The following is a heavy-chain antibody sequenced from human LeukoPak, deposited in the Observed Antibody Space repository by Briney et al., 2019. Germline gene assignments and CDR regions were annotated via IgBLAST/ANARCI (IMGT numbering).Heavy chain of an antibody. CDR3: AVRWGSGYCSGGSCYDVDY. V-gene: IGHV1-2*02. Sequence: ASVKVSCKASGYTFTGYYMHWVRQAPGQGLEWMGWINPNSGGTNYAQKFQGRVTMTRDTSISTAYMELSRLRSDDTAVYYCAVRWGSGYCSGGSCYDVDYWAQGTLVTVSS. CDR2: INPNSGGT. D-gene: IGHD2-15*01. CDR1: GYTFTGYY. J-gene: IGHJ4*02.